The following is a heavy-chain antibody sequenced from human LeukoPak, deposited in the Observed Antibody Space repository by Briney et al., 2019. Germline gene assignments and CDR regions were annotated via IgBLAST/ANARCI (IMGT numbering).Heavy chain of an antibody. J-gene: IGHJ4*02. D-gene: IGHD6-19*01. CDR3: ARSPIAVASFDY. CDR1: GFTFYDYG. Sequence: GGSLRLSCAASGFTFYDYGMSWVRQAPGKGLEWVSGINWNGGSTGYADSVKGRFTISRDNAKNSLYLQMNSLRAEDTALYYCARSPIAVASFDYWGQGTLVTVSS. V-gene: IGHV3-20*04. CDR2: INWNGGST.